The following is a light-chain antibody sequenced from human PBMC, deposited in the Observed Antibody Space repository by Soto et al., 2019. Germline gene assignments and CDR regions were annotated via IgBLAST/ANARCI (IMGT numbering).Light chain of an antibody. J-gene: IGKJ1*01. V-gene: IGKV1-39*01. CDR2: VTS. Sequence: DIQMTQSPSSLSASVGDRVTVTCRPSQNITKFLNWYQEKPGKAPKVLIYVTSNLQNGVPSRFSGSGSGTEFTLTINNLQPEYVATYYCQQTYSAPGTFGQGNRVEVK. CDR1: QNITKF. CDR3: QQTYSAPGT.